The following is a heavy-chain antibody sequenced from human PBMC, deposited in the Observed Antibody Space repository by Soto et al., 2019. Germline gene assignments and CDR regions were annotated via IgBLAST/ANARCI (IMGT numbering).Heavy chain of an antibody. V-gene: IGHV3-21*01. CDR2: ISSSSSYI. Sequence: GGSLRLSCAASGFTSSSYSMNWVRQAPGKGLEWVSSISSSSSYIYYADSVKGRFTISRDNAKNSLYLQMNSLRAEDTAVYYCARDSSGSSPRVNYYYYYGMDVWGQGTTVTVSS. CDR3: ARDSSGSSPRVNYYYYYGMDV. D-gene: IGHD1-26*01. J-gene: IGHJ6*02. CDR1: GFTSSSYS.